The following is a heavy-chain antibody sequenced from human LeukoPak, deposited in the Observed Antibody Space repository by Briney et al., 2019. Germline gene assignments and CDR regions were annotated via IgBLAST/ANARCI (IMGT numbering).Heavy chain of an antibody. Sequence: GGTLRLSCAASGFTFSSYGMSWVRQAPGKGLEWVSGINWNGGSTGYADSVKGRFTISRDNAKNSLYLQMNSLRAEDTAVYYCAKGVGYCSGGSCQQFDYWGQGILVTVSS. J-gene: IGHJ4*02. CDR3: AKGVGYCSGGSCQQFDY. CDR2: INWNGGST. V-gene: IGHV3-20*04. D-gene: IGHD2-15*01. CDR1: GFTFSSYG.